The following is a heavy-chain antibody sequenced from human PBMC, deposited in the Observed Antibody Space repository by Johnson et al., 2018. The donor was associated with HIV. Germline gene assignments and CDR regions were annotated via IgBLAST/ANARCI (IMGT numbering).Heavy chain of an antibody. V-gene: IGHV3-11*04. CDR3: ARGRWLHLGAFDI. CDR1: GFTFSDYY. Sequence: QVQLVESGGGLVKPGGSLRLSCAASGFTFSDYYMSWIRQAPGKGLEWVSYISSSGSTKYYVDSVKGRFPISRDNAKNALYLKMNSLRAEDTAVYYCARGRWLHLGAFDIWGQGTMVTVSS. J-gene: IGHJ3*02. D-gene: IGHD5-24*01. CDR2: ISSSGSTK.